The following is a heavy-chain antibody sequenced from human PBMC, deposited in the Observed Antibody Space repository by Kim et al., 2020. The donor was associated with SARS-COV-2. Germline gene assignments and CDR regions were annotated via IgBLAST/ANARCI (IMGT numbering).Heavy chain of an antibody. D-gene: IGHD3-3*01. CDR3: ANPTLRITIFGVVITSYAFDI. Sequence: ASVKVSCKASGYTFTSYDINWVRQATGQGLEWMGWMNPNSGNTGYAQKFQGRVTMTRNTSISTAYMELSSLRSEDTAVYYCANPTLRITIFGVVITSYAFDIWGQGTMVTVSS. V-gene: IGHV1-8*01. CDR2: MNPNSGNT. J-gene: IGHJ3*02. CDR1: GYTFTSYD.